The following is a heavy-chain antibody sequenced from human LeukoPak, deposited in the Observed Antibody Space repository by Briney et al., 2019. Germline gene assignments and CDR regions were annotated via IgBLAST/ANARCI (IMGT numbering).Heavy chain of an antibody. CDR1: GYTFTSYY. J-gene: IGHJ4*02. V-gene: IGHV1-46*01. CDR2: INPSGGST. Sequence: ASVKVSCKASGYTFTSYYMHWVRQAPGQGLEWMGIINPSGGSTSYAQKFQGRVTMTRDTSTSTVYMELSSLRSEDTAVYYCARDTAYYYDSSGEGGTAYYFDYWGQGTLVTVSS. D-gene: IGHD3-22*01. CDR3: ARDTAYYYDSSGEGGTAYYFDY.